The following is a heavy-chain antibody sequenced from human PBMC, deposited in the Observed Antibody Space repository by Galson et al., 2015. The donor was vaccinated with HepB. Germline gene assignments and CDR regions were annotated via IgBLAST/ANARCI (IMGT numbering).Heavy chain of an antibody. CDR2: INPNSGGT. CDR1: GYTFTGYY. J-gene: IGHJ4*02. D-gene: IGHD3-10*01. CDR3: ARSAAGGSGRNKFDY. V-gene: IGHV1-2*02. Sequence: SVKVSCKASGYTFTGYYMHWVRQAPGQGLEWMGWINPNSGGTNYAQKFQGRVTMTRDTSISTAYMELSRLRSDDTAVYYCARSAAGGSGRNKFDYWGQGTLVTVSS.